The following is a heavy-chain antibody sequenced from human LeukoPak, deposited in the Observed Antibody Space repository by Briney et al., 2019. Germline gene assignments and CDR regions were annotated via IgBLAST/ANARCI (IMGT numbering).Heavy chain of an antibody. CDR3: ARGVPRRVVPAAIGVFGY. V-gene: IGHV1-2*02. J-gene: IGHJ4*02. D-gene: IGHD2-2*01. CDR2: INPNSGGT. CDR1: GYTFTGHY. Sequence: ASVKVSCKASGYTFTGHYMHWVRQAPGQGLEWMGWINPNSGGTNYAQKFQGRVTMTRDTSISTAYMELSRLRSDDTAVYYCARGVPRRVVPAAIGVFGYWGQGTLVTVSS.